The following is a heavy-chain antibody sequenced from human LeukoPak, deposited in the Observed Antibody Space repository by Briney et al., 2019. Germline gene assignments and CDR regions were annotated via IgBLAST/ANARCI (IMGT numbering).Heavy chain of an antibody. J-gene: IGHJ4*02. CDR3: ARHAYRAAAGTSLRFGY. V-gene: IGHV4-59*08. CDR1: GGSISSYY. Sequence: SETLSLTCTVSGGSISSYYWSWIRQPPGKGLEWIGYIYYSGSTNYNPSLKSRVTISVDTSKNQFSLKLSSVTAADTAVYYCARHAYRAAAGTSLRFGYWGQGTLVTVSS. CDR2: IYYSGST. D-gene: IGHD6-13*01.